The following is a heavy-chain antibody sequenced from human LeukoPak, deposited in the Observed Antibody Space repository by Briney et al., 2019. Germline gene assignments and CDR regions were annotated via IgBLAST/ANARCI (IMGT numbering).Heavy chain of an antibody. CDR2: ISGSGDST. V-gene: IGHV3-23*01. Sequence: TGGSLRLSCAASGFNLTIYAMSWVRQAPGKGLEWVSGISGSGDSTYYADSVKGRLTISRDNSKNTLYLQMNSLRAEDTAVYYCAKVWGGYYMDYWGQGTLVTVSS. J-gene: IGHJ4*02. CDR1: GFNLTIYA. CDR3: AKVWGGYYMDY. D-gene: IGHD3-3*01.